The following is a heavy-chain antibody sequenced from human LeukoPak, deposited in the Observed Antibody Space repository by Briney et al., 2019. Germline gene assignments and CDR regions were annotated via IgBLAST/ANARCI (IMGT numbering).Heavy chain of an antibody. D-gene: IGHD6-6*01. J-gene: IGHJ4*02. CDR3: AAYSSSSHFDY. CDR1: GGSLSSFY. V-gene: IGHV4-59*01. CDR2: IYHSGST. Sequence: SETLSLTCTVSGGSLSSFYWSWIRQPPRQGLEWIGYIYHSGSTNYNPSLTSRVTISLDTSKNQFSLKLSSVTAADTAVYYCAAYSSSSHFDYWGQGTLVTVSS.